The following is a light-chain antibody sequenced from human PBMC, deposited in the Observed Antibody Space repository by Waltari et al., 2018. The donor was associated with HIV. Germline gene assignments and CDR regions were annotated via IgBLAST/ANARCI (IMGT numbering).Light chain of an antibody. CDR2: AAS. J-gene: IGKJ4*01. CDR1: QSISSY. V-gene: IGKV1-39*01. Sequence: DIQMTQSPSSLSASVGDRVTITCRASQSISSYLNWYQQKPGKAPKLLIYAASSLQSGVPSRFSGSGSGTDFTLTISSLQPEDFATYYRKQRYSTCTFGGGTKVEIK. CDR3: KQRYSTCT.